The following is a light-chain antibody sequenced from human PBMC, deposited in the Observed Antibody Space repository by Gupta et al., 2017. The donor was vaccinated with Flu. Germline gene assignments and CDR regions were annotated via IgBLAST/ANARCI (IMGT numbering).Light chain of an antibody. CDR2: GAF. CDR1: HEIRND. V-gene: IGKV1-17*01. J-gene: IGKJ1*01. CDR3: LQYTSYPRT. Sequence: PSSLSASVGDTVTITCRASHEIRNDLGWYQQKPGQAPKRLIYGAFSVQSGVPSRFSGSGSGTEFILTISSLQPEDFATYYCLQYTSYPRTFGQGTKVEVK.